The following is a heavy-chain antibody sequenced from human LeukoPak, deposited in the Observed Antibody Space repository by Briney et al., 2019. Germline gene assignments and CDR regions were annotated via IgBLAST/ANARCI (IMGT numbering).Heavy chain of an antibody. D-gene: IGHD1-1*01. V-gene: IGHV1-2*02. CDR2: IDPNSAGTNT. Sequence: GASVKVSCKGSGNTFSGSYVHWVRQAPDQGLEWMGWIDPNSAGTNTNYAQKFQDRVTFTRDASVSAAYMELSRLTTDDTAVYYCARQHWPDKFVGFWGQGTLVTVSS. CDR1: GNTFSGSY. J-gene: IGHJ4*02. CDR3: ARQHWPDKFVGF.